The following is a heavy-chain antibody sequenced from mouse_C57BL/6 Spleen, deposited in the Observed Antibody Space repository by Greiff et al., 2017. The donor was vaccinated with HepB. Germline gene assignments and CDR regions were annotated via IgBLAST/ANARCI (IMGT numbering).Heavy chain of an antibody. J-gene: IGHJ4*01. Sequence: QVQLQQPGAELVKPGASVKMSCKASGYTFTSYWITWVKQRPGQGLEWIGDIYPGSGSTNYNEKFKSKATLTVDTSSSTAYMQLSSLTSEDSAVYYCARGGIYYYGSSYRAMDYWGQGTSVTVSS. CDR3: ARGGIYYYGSSYRAMDY. CDR2: IYPGSGST. V-gene: IGHV1-55*01. CDR1: GYTFTSYW. D-gene: IGHD1-1*01.